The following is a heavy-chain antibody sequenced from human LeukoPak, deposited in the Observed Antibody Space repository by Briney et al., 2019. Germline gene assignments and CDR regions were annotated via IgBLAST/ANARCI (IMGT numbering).Heavy chain of an antibody. J-gene: IGHJ3*02. CDR3: ARGGDYAHDVSDI. D-gene: IGHD4-17*01. Sequence: GGSLRLAWAAAGFTVGSYGIEWVRQAGGKGREGVAVISYDGRNRYYADCVKCRFTISRANSKNTLYLQMNSLRAEYTAVYYCARGGDYAHDVSDIWGQGTMVIVSS. CDR1: GFTVGSYG. CDR2: ISYDGRNR. V-gene: IGHV3-30*19.